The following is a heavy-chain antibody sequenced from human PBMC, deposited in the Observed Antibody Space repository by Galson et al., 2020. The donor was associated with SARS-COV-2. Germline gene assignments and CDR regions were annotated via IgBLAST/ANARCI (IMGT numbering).Heavy chain of an antibody. V-gene: IGHV3-7*03. D-gene: IGHD2-2*01. J-gene: IGHJ2*01. CDR2: IKQDGSEM. CDR1: GFSFSTYW. Sequence: GGSLRLSCAASGFSFSTYWMSWVRQAPGKGLGWVANIKQDGSEMHYVDSVDGRFIVSRDNAKNSLYLQMNGLRAEDAAVYYCARGSSRDWYFDLWGRGTLVTVSS. CDR3: ARGSSRDWYFDL.